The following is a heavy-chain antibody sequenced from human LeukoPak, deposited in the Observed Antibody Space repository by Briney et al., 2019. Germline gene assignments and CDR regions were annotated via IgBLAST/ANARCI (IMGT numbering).Heavy chain of an antibody. D-gene: IGHD3-22*01. J-gene: IGHJ4*02. CDR1: GYTLTSYG. V-gene: IGHV1-18*01. CDR3: ARVQSSPAKYYYDSSGYGDYFDY. CDR2: ISAYNGNT. Sequence: ASVKVSCKASGYTLTSYGISWVRQAPGQGLEWMGWISAYNGNTNYARKLQGRVTMTTDTSTSTAYMELRSLRSDDTAVYYCARVQSSPAKYYYDSSGYGDYFDYWGQGTLVTVSS.